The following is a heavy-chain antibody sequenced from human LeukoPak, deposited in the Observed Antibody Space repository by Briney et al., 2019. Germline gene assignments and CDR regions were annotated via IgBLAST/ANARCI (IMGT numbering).Heavy chain of an antibody. D-gene: IGHD3-22*01. CDR3: ARHRGYVGAFDI. CDR2: IYYSGST. J-gene: IGHJ3*02. CDR1: GGSISSSSYY. V-gene: IGHV4-61*05. Sequence: PSETLSLTCTVSGGSISSSSYYWGWIRQPPGKGLEWIGFIYYSGSTNYNPSLKSRVTISVDTSKNQFSLKLSSVTAADMAVYYCARHRGYVGAFDIWGQGTMVTVSS.